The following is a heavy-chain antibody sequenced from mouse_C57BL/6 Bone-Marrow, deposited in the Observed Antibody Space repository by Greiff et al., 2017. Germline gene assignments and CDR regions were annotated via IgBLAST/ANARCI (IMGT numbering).Heavy chain of an antibody. Sequence: VQLKESGAELVRPGSSVKLSCKASGYTFTSYWMDWVKQRPGQGLEWIGNIYPSDSETHYNQKFKDKATLTVDKSSSTAYMQLSSLTSEDSAVYYCARGNYYWYFDVWGTGTTVTVSS. J-gene: IGHJ1*03. D-gene: IGHD1-3*01. V-gene: IGHV1-61*01. CDR2: IYPSDSET. CDR3: ARGNYYWYFDV. CDR1: GYTFTSYW.